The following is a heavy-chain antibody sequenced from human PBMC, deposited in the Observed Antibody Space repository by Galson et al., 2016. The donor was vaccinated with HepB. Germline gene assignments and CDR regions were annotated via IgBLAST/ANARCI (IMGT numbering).Heavy chain of an antibody. CDR3: AREIKLGWHAFDI. V-gene: IGHV3-33*01. D-gene: IGHD6-19*01. CDR2: IWSDGINK. CDR1: GFTFSHFG. J-gene: IGHJ3*02. Sequence: SLRLSCAASGFTFSHFGMHWVRQAPGKGLEWVAIIWSDGINKYYVDSVKGRFTISRDDSKDTLYLQMNSLRAEDTALYYCAREIKLGWHAFDIWGQGTLVTVS.